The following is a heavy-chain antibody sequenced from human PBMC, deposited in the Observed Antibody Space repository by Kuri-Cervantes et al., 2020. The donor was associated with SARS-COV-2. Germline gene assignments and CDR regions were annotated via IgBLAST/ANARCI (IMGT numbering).Heavy chain of an antibody. D-gene: IGHD1-1*01. Sequence: GGSLRLSCTVSGFTFSGHWIHWVRQAPGKGLVWVSRINPDGSYTNNADSVKGRFTLSRDNAKNMLFLQMNSLRAEDTAVYYCVRDGDHWNFDYWGQGTLVTVSS. CDR2: INPDGSYT. V-gene: IGHV3-74*01. CDR1: GFTFSGHW. J-gene: IGHJ4*02. CDR3: VRDGDHWNFDY.